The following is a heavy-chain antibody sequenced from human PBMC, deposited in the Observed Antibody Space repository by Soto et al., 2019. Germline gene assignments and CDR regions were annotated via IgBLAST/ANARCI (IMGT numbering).Heavy chain of an antibody. CDR3: AKAGGYYDSSGYYYFDY. Sequence: PGGSLRLSCAASGFTFSSYAMSWVRQAPGKGLEWVSAISGSGGSTYYADSVKGRFTISRDNSKNTLYLQMNSLRAEDTAVYYCAKAGGYYDSSGYYYFDYWGQGTLVTVSS. J-gene: IGHJ4*02. V-gene: IGHV3-23*01. D-gene: IGHD3-22*01. CDR1: GFTFSSYA. CDR2: ISGSGGST.